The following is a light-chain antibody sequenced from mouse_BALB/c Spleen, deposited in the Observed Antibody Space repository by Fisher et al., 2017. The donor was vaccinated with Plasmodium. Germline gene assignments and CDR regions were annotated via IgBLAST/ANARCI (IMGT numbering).Light chain of an antibody. Sequence: DIVLTQSTATLSVTPGDRVSLSCRASQSINNYVHWYQQKSHESPRLLITYASQSVSGIPSRFSGSGSGTDFTLSINSVETEDFGMYFCQQSNDWPLTFGSGTKLELK. V-gene: IGKV5-45*01. CDR1: QSINNY. CDR2: YAS. J-gene: IGKJ5*01. CDR3: QQSNDWPLT.